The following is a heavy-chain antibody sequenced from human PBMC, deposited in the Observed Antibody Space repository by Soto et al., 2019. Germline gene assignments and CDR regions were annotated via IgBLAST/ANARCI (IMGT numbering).Heavy chain of an antibody. CDR1: GLTFNTAW. CDR3: TTDAQWGI. CDR2: IKSKNDGGAT. J-gene: IGHJ3*02. D-gene: IGHD2-8*01. Sequence: SLRLSCAASGLTFNTAWLNWVRQAPGKGLEWVGRIKSKNDGGATEYSAPVKDRFTISRDDSKNTLYLQMNSLKTEDTAVYYCTTDAQWGIWGQGTMVTVSS. V-gene: IGHV3-15*07.